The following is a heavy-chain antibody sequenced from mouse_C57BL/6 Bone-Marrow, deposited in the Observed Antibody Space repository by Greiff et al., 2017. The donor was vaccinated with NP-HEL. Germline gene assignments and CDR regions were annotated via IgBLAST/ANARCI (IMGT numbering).Heavy chain of an antibody. CDR2: ISNGGGST. Sequence: DVMLVESGGGLVQPGGSLKLSCAASGFTFSDYYMYWVRQTPEKRLEWVAYISNGGGSTYYPDTVKGRFTISRDNAKNTLYLQMSRLKSEDTAMYYCARLDGGAMDYWGQGTSVTVSS. CDR1: GFTFSDYY. CDR3: ARLDGGAMDY. D-gene: IGHD1-1*02. J-gene: IGHJ4*01. V-gene: IGHV5-12*01.